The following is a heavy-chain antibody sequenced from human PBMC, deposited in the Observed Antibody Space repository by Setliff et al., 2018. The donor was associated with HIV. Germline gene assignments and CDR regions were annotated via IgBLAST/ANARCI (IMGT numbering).Heavy chain of an antibody. J-gene: IGHJ6*03. CDR3: ARDGGGPGDYYYYYMDV. Sequence: ASVKVSCKASGYTFTDYYIHWVRQAPGQGLEWMGRINPKSGGTNSALKFQGRVTMTRDTSISTAYMELSRLRSDDTAVYYCARDGGGPGDYYYYYMDVWAKGTTVTVSS. CDR1: GYTFTDYY. CDR2: INPKSGGT. D-gene: IGHD3-16*01. V-gene: IGHV1-2*06.